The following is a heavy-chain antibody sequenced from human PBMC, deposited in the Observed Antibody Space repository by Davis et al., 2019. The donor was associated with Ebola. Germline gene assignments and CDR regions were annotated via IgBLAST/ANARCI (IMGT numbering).Heavy chain of an antibody. CDR1: GGFFSGYY. J-gene: IGHJ4*02. V-gene: IGHV4-34*01. D-gene: IGHD5-24*01. CDR2: INHSGST. CDR3: ARVEMATIRGVYFDY. Sequence: SETLSLTCVVYGGFFSGYYWSWIRQPPGKGLEWIGEINHSGSTNYNPSLKSRVTISVDTSKNQFSLKLSSVTAADTAVYYCARVEMATIRGVYFDYWGQGTLVTVSS.